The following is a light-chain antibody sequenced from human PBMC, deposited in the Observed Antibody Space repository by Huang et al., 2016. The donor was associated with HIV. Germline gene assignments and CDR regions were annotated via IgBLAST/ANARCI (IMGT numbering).Light chain of an antibody. CDR1: QRVSSN. Sequence: EIVMRQSPATLSASPGERVTLSCTASQRVSSNLAWYQQKPGQGPRLLIYGASTRATGIPARVSGSGSGTEFTLTISSLQSEDFAVYYCQQYNNWPRTFGQGTKVEIK. J-gene: IGKJ1*01. CDR2: GAS. V-gene: IGKV3-15*01. CDR3: QQYNNWPRT.